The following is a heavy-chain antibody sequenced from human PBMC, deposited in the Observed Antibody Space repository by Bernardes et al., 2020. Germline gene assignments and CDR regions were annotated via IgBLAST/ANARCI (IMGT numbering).Heavy chain of an antibody. CDR1: GFTVSSNY. Sequence: GSLRLSCAASGFTVSSNYMSWVRQAPGKGLEWVSVIYSGGSTYYADSVKGRFTISRDNSKNTLYLQMNSLRAEDTAVYYCASIIGAVAGNQADAFDIWGQGTMVTVSS. CDR3: ASIIGAVAGNQADAFDI. J-gene: IGHJ3*02. CDR2: IYSGGST. D-gene: IGHD6-19*01. V-gene: IGHV3-53*01.